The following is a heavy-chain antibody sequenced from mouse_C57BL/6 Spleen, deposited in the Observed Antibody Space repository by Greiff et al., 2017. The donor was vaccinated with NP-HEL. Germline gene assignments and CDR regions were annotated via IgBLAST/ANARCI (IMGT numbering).Heavy chain of an antibody. Sequence: LSCKASGYTFTDYYINWVKQRPGQGLEWIARIYPGSGNTYYNEKFKGKATLTAEKSSSTAYMQLSSLTSEDSAVYFCAQTEWYFDVWGTGTTVTVSS. CDR1: GYTFTDYY. V-gene: IGHV1-76*01. J-gene: IGHJ1*03. D-gene: IGHD4-1*01. CDR3: AQTEWYFDV. CDR2: IYPGSGNT.